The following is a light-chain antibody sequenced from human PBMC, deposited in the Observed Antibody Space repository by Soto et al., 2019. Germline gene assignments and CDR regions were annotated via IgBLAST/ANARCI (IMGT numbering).Light chain of an antibody. J-gene: IGLJ2*01. CDR1: SGHSSYA. CDR2: LNNDGSH. CDR3: QTLGTGFQV. V-gene: IGLV4-69*01. Sequence: QPVLTQSPSASASLGASVKLTCTLSSGHSSYAIAWHQKQPGKGPRYLMDLNNDGSHTKGDGIPDRFSGSSSGAERYLIIPHPQAEDEAYHYWQTLGTGFQVFGGGTKVTVL.